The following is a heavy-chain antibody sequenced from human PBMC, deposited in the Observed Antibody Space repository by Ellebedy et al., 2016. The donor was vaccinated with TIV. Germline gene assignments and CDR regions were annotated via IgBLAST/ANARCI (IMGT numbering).Heavy chain of an antibody. CDR2: IYSGGST. Sequence: GESLKISCDASGFTVSASYLSWVRQPPGKGLEWVSTIYSGGSTNYADSVNGRFTISRHSSKNMLYLQINALRLEDTAVYYCASPGYYGPFDHWGRGTLVTVSS. CDR1: GFTVSASY. D-gene: IGHD3-3*01. J-gene: IGHJ4*02. CDR3: ASPGYYGPFDH. V-gene: IGHV3-53*04.